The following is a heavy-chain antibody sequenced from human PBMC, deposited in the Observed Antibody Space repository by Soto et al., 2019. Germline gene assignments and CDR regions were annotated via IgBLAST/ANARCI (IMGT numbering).Heavy chain of an antibody. CDR2: ISYDGSNK. J-gene: IGHJ4*02. CDR3: AKNIWGSYPY. V-gene: IGHV3-30*18. D-gene: IGHD3-16*02. Sequence: LRLSCAASGFTFSSYGMHWVRQAPGKGLEWVAVISYDGSNKYYADSVKGRFTISRDNSKNTLYLQMNSLRAEDTAVYYCAKNIWGSYPYWGQGTLVTVSS. CDR1: GFTFSSYG.